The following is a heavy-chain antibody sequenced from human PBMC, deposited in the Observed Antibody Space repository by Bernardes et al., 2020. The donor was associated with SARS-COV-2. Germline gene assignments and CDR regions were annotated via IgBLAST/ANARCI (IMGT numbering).Heavy chain of an antibody. J-gene: IGHJ4*02. CDR3: ARDGARGGSGSFFDY. CDR2: IYSGGST. V-gene: IGHV3-53*01. D-gene: IGHD3-10*01. Sequence: AGSLSLSCAASGFTVSSNYMSWVRQAPGKGLEWVSVIYSGGSTYYADSVKGRFTISRDNSKNTLYLQMNSLRAEDTAVYYCARDGARGGSGSFFDYWGQGTLVTVSS. CDR1: GFTVSSNY.